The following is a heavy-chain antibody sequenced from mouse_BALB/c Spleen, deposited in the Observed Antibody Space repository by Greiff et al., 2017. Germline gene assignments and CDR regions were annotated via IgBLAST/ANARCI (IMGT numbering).Heavy chain of an antibody. D-gene: IGHD1-2*01. Sequence: QVQLKESGAALVKPGASVKSSCKASGYTFTSYYMYWVKQRPGQGLEWIGEINPSNGGTNSNEKFKSKTTLTVDKSSSTASMKLSSMASEDSAVYYCTIRLRAMDYWGQGTSVTVSS. CDR1: GYTFTSYY. V-gene: IGHV1S16*01. CDR2: INPSNGGT. CDR3: TIRLRAMDY. J-gene: IGHJ4*01.